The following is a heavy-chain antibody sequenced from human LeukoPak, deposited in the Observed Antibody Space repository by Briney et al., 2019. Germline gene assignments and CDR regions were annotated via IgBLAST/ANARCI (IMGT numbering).Heavy chain of an antibody. V-gene: IGHV4-59*01. D-gene: IGHD4-17*01. CDR3: ARTTARFVSYYYYYMDV. J-gene: IGHJ6*03. CDR2: IYYSGST. Sequence: PSETLSLTCTVSGGSISSYYWSWIRQPPGKGLEWIGYIYYSGSTNYNPSLKSRVTISVDTSKNQFSLKLSSVTAADTAVYYCARTTARFVSYYYYYMDVWGKGTTVTVSS. CDR1: GGSISSYY.